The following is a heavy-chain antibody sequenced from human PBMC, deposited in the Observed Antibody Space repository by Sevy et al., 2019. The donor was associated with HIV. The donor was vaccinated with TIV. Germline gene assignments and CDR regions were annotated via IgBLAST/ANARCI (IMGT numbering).Heavy chain of an antibody. CDR1: GGSISSSGYY. CDR3: ARVSMIVVVITDDWGYYFDY. V-gene: IGHV4-39*02. CDR2: IYYGGST. Sequence: SETLSLTCTVSGGSISSSGYYWGWIRQPPGKGLEWIGSIYYGGSTYYNPSLKSRFTISVDTSKNHFSLKLGSLTAADTAVYYCARVSMIVVVITDDWGYYFDYWGQGTLVTVSS. D-gene: IGHD3-22*01. J-gene: IGHJ4*02.